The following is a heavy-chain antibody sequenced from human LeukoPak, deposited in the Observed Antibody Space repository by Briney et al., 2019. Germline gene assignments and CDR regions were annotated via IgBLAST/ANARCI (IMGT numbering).Heavy chain of an antibody. J-gene: IGHJ6*04. CDR1: GFTFSSYA. CDR3: VKSGSSRMDV. CDR2: ISSNGGST. Sequence: GGSLRLSCAASGFTFSSYAMHWVRQAPGKGLEYVSAISSNGGSTYYANSVKGRFTISRDNSKNTLYLQMNSLRAEDTAVYYCVKSGSSRMDVWGKGTTVTISS. D-gene: IGHD6-19*01. V-gene: IGHV3-64*01.